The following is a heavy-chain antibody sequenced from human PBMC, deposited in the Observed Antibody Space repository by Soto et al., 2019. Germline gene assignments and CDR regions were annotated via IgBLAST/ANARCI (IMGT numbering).Heavy chain of an antibody. CDR2: INPSGGAT. CDR1: GYSFTAFF. Sequence: QLVQSGAEVMEPGASVKISCKASGYSFTAFFMHWVRQAPGQGLEWLGIINPSGGATSYAQKLQSRVSMSGDASTRTFYLKLGGLRADDTAVYYCAKERYCGTTNCYNPDDSFDVWGQGTVVTVSS. CDR3: AKERYCGTTNCYNPDDSFDV. V-gene: IGHV1-46*01. D-gene: IGHD1-1*01. J-gene: IGHJ3*01.